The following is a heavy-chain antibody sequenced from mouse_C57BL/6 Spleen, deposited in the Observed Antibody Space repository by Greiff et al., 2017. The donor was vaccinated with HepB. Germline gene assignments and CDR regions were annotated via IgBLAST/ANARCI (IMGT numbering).Heavy chain of an antibody. J-gene: IGHJ4*01. CDR1: GYAFSSYW. CDR2: IYPGDGDT. V-gene: IGHV1-80*01. CDR3: ARERDYSHYYYAMDY. D-gene: IGHD2-12*01. Sequence: VQLQQSGAELVKPGASVKISCKASGYAFSSYWMNWVKQRPGKGLEWIGQIYPGDGDTNYNGKFKGKATLTADKSSSTAYMQLSSLTSEDSAVYFCARERDYSHYYYAMDYWGQGTSVTVSS.